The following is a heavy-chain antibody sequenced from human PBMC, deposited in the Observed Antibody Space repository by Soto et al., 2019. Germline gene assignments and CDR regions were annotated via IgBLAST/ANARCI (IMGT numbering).Heavy chain of an antibody. CDR1: GFTFSNYA. V-gene: IGHV3-30-3*01. CDR2: ISYDGNNK. CDR3: ARAGCDGGTCYTLVGLRYGMDV. D-gene: IGHD2-15*01. J-gene: IGHJ6*02. Sequence: QVQLVESGGGVVQPGRSLRLSCAASGFTFSNYAMYWVRQAPGKGLEWVAVISYDGNNKYYADSVKGRCTISRDNSKNTLYLQRNSLRAEDTAVYYCARAGCDGGTCYTLVGLRYGMDVWGQGTTVTVSS.